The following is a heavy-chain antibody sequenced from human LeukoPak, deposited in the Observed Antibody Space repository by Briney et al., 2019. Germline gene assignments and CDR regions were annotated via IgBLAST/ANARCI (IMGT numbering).Heavy chain of an antibody. Sequence: SETLSLTCAVYGGSFSGYYWSWIRQPPGKGLERIGEINHSGSTNYNPSLKSRVTISADTSKNQFSLKLSSVTAADTAVYYCARGYYGSGSHCCHMDVWGKGTTITVS. CDR2: INHSGST. D-gene: IGHD3-10*01. V-gene: IGHV4-34*01. J-gene: IGHJ6*03. CDR1: GGSFSGYY. CDR3: ARGYYGSGSHCCHMDV.